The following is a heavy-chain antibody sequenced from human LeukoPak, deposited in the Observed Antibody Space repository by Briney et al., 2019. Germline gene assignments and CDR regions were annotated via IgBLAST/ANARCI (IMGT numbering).Heavy chain of an antibody. D-gene: IGHD2-21*01. CDR2: ISSSGSTI. CDR1: GFTFSSYE. J-gene: IGHJ6*04. Sequence: GGSLRFSCAASGFTFSSYEMNWVRQAPGKGLEWVSYISSSGSTIYYADSVKGRFTISRDNAKNSLYLQMNSLRAEDTAVYYCARVVEVWYSMDVWGKGATVTVSS. CDR3: ARVVEVWYSMDV. V-gene: IGHV3-48*03.